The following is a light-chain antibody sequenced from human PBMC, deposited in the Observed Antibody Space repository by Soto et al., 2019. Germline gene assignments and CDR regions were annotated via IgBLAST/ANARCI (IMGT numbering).Light chain of an antibody. CDR1: SSNIGHNY. CDR3: GTRDSLSAGGV. Sequence: QSVLTQPPSVSAAPGQKVTISCSGSSSNIGHNYVSWYQQVPGTAPKLLIYDNDERPPGIPDRFSGSKSGTSATLAITGLPTGDDADYYCGTRDSLSAGGVFGGGTKVTVL. J-gene: IGLJ3*02. CDR2: DND. V-gene: IGLV1-51*01.